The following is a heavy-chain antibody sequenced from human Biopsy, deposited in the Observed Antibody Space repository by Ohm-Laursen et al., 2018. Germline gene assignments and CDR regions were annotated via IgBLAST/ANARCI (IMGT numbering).Heavy chain of an antibody. J-gene: IGHJ5*02. CDR1: GDSFTSYA. CDR3: ARGEGSSWFDP. Sequence: SSVKVSCKASGDSFTSYAIGWVRQAPGQGLEWMGGIIPIPNVATYAQKFQGRITITADESTSTAYMELSSLTSDDTAVYFCARGEGSSWFDPWGRGTLVTVSS. V-gene: IGHV1-69*01. D-gene: IGHD1-26*01. CDR2: IIPIPNVA.